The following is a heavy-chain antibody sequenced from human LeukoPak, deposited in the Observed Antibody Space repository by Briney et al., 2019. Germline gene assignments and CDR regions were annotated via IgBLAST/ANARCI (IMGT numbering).Heavy chain of an antibody. CDR3: AKGRSYYYYYSMDV. V-gene: IGHV3-7*03. CDR1: GFTFSSYW. D-gene: IGHD1-14*01. Sequence: RGSLRPSCAASGFTFSSYWMSWVRQAPGKGLEWVANIKQDGSEKYYVDSVKGRFTISRDNAKNSLYLQMNSLRAEDTALYHCAKGRSYYYYYSMDVWGQGTTVTVSS. CDR2: IKQDGSEK. J-gene: IGHJ6*02.